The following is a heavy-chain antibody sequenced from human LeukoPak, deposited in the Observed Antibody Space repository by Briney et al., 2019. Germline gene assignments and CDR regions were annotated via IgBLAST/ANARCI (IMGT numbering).Heavy chain of an antibody. D-gene: IGHD5-12*01. J-gene: IGHJ4*02. CDR3: AKDRGNSGYDLSDY. V-gene: IGHV3-23*01. CDR2: ISGSGGIT. Sequence: GGSLRLPCAASGFTFSSYAMCWVRQAPGKGLEWVSAISGSGGITYYADSVKGRFTISRDNSKNTLYLQMNTLGAADTAVYYCAKDRGNSGYDLSDYWGQGTLVTVSS. CDR1: GFTFSSYA.